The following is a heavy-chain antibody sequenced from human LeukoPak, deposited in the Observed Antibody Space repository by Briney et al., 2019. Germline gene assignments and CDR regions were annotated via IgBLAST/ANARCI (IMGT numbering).Heavy chain of an antibody. CDR3: AVGSSWVVAFDI. D-gene: IGHD6-13*01. J-gene: IGHJ3*02. Sequence: SETLSLTCAVYGGSFSGYYWSWIRQPPGKGLEWIGEINHSGSTNYNPSLKSRVTISVDTSKNQFSLKLSSVTAAHTAVYYCAVGSSWVVAFDIWGQGTMVTVSS. CDR2: INHSGST. V-gene: IGHV4-34*01. CDR1: GGSFSGYY.